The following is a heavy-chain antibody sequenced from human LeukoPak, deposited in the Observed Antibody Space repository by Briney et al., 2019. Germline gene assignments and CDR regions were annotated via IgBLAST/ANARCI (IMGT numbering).Heavy chain of an antibody. CDR3: ARGSILGVVTPIPRSLDF. CDR2: ISHRGIT. D-gene: IGHD2-21*02. J-gene: IGHJ4*02. Sequence: KPSETLSLTCGVSVVSIAVYYWRWIRQPPGKGLEWIGEISHRGITNYNPSLKSRVTMFMDTPNNQFSLKLNSVTAADTALYYCARGSILGVVTPIPRSLDFWGRGNLVTVSS. CDR1: VVSIAVYY. V-gene: IGHV4-34*01.